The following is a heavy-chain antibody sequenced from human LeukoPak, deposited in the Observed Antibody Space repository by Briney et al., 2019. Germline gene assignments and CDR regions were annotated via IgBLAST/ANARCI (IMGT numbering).Heavy chain of an antibody. CDR3: ARDSLYYYDSSGYYPTGAFDI. CDR1: GFTFSRYP. J-gene: IGHJ3*02. V-gene: IGHV3-30-3*01. CDR2: ISYDGSDK. Sequence: TGGSLRLSCAASGFTFSRYPMHWVRQAPGKGLEWGAVISYDGSDKYYADSVKGGFTISRDNSKNTLYLQMNSLRAEDTAVYYCARDSLYYYDSSGYYPTGAFDIWGQGTMVTVSS. D-gene: IGHD3-22*01.